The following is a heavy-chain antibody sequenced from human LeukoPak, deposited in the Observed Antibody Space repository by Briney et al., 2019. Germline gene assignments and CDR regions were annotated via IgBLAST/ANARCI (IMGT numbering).Heavy chain of an antibody. V-gene: IGHV3-30*02. D-gene: IGHD2-2*01. CDR1: GFTFSSYG. CDR2: IRYDGSNK. J-gene: IGHJ4*02. CDR3: AKDSCSSTSCYPEGDY. Sequence: GGSLRLSCAASGFTFSSYGMHWVRQAPGKGLEWVAFIRYDGSNKYYADSVKGRFTISRDNSKSTLYLQMNSLRAEDTAAYYCAKDSCSSTSCYPEGDYWGQGTLVTVSS.